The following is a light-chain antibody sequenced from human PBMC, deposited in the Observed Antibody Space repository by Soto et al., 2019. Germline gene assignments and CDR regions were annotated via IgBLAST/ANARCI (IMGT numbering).Light chain of an antibody. Sequence: QSVLTQPPSASGTPGQRVTISCSGSRSNIGTNTVNWYLQLPGTAPKLLIYSHNQRPSGVPDRFSGSKSGTSASLAISGLKSEDEADYYCATWDDSLHGPVFGGGTKLTVL. CDR2: SHN. J-gene: IGLJ2*01. CDR1: RSNIGTNT. V-gene: IGLV1-44*01. CDR3: ATWDDSLHGPV.